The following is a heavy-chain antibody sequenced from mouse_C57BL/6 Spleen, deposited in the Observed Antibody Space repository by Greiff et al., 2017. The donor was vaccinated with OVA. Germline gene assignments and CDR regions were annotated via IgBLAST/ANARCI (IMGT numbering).Heavy chain of an antibody. V-gene: IGHV1-76*01. CDR2: IYPGSGNT. CDR3: ARTYSSGSLDY. Sequence: VQLVESGAELVRPGASVKLSCKASGYTFTDYYINWVKQRPGQGLEWIARIYPGSGNTYYNEKFKGKATLTAEKSSSTAYMQLSSLTSEDSAVYFCARTYSSGSLDYWGQGTTLTVSS. J-gene: IGHJ2*01. CDR1: GYTFTDYY. D-gene: IGHD3-2*02.